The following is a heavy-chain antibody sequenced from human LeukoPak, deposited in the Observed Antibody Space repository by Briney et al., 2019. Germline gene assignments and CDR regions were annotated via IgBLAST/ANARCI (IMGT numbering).Heavy chain of an antibody. CDR1: GCIFSRYW. Sequence: GGSLTLSCAASGCIFSRYWRHWVRQAPGKELVWVSRINNDGSITNSADSVKGRFTISRDNAKDMLYLQMDSLRVEDTAIYYCARGPSVLGAIDNWGQGTLVAVSS. CDR2: INNDGSIT. V-gene: IGHV3-74*01. CDR3: ARGPSVLGAIDN. D-gene: IGHD3-10*01. J-gene: IGHJ4*02.